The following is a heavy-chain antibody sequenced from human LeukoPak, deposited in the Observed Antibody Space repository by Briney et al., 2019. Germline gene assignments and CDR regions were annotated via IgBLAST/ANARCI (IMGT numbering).Heavy chain of an antibody. CDR1: GGSISSYY. V-gene: IGHV4-59*08. CDR2: IYYSGST. CDR3: ARTWIQLWSHLVFYAFDI. D-gene: IGHD5-18*01. Sequence: SETLSLTCTVSGGSISSYYWSWIRQPPGKGLEWIGYIYYSGSTNYNPSLKSRVTISVDTSKNQFSLKLSSVTAADTAVYYCARTWIQLWSHLVFYAFDIWGQGTMVTVSS. J-gene: IGHJ3*02.